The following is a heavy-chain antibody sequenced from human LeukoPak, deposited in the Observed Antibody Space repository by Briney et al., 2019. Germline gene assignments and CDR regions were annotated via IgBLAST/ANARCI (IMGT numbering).Heavy chain of an antibody. CDR3: ARDKGYQHCFDY. J-gene: IGHJ4*02. V-gene: IGHV1-2*02. D-gene: IGHD3-16*02. CDR2: INPNSGGT. CDR1: GYTFTGYY. Sequence: ASVKVSCKASGYTFTGYYMHWVRQAPGQGLEWMGWINPNSGGTNYAQKFQGRVTMTRDTSISTAYMELSRLRSDDTAVYYCARDKGYQHCFDYWGQGILVTVSS.